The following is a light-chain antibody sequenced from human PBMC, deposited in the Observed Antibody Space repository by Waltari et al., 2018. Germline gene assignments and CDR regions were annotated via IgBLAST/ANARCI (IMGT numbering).Light chain of an antibody. CDR1: NNDIATYAY. CDR2: EVA. CDR3: SSYTKTAARV. Sequence: QSALTQPVSVSGWPGESISISCTGSNNDIATYAYVSWYQQHPGKATKLIIYEVASRPSGVSNRFSGRKSGNTAYLTISGLQVEDQADYYCSSYTKTAARVFGGGTKLTV. V-gene: IGLV2-14*03. J-gene: IGLJ3*02.